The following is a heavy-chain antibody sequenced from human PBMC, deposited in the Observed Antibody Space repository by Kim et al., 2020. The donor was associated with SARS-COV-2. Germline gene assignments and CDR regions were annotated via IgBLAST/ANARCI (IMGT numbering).Heavy chain of an antibody. V-gene: IGHV3-23*01. CDR3: SKDRSPGGVNDY. CDR1: GFTFTGYA. Sequence: GGSLRLSCAVYGFTFTGYAMSWVRQAPGKGLEWVSVISASGGSTYYADSVKGRFTISRDISKNTLYLQMNSLRVEDTALYYCSKDRSPGGVNDYWGQGT. J-gene: IGHJ4*02. D-gene: IGHD3-16*01. CDR2: ISASGGST.